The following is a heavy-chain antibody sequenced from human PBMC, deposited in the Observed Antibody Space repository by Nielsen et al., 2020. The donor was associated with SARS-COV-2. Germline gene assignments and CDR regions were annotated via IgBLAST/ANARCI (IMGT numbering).Heavy chain of an antibody. CDR1: GFTFSSYA. CDR3: AKEIGSGWYRDYNWFDP. CDR2: ISGSGGST. Sequence: GGSLRLSCAASGFTFSSYAVSWVRQAPGKGLEWVSAISGSGGSTYYADSVKGRFTISRDNSKNTLYLQMNSLRAEDTAVYYCAKEIGSGWYRDYNWFDPWGQGTLVTVSS. J-gene: IGHJ5*02. V-gene: IGHV3-23*01. D-gene: IGHD6-19*01.